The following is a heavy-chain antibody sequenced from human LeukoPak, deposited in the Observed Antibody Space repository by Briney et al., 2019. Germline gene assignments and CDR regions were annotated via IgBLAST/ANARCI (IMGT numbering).Heavy chain of an antibody. V-gene: IGHV1-69*05. CDR3: ARDRPRWPFDP. J-gene: IGHJ5*02. Sequence: ASVKVSCKASGATFSSNTISWVRKPQGQGLEWMGRIIPIFGTATYAQKFQGRVTITTDESTSTVYMELSSLRSEDTAVYYCARDRPRWPFDPWGQGTLVTVSS. CDR2: IIPIFGTA. D-gene: IGHD2-15*01. CDR1: GATFSSNT.